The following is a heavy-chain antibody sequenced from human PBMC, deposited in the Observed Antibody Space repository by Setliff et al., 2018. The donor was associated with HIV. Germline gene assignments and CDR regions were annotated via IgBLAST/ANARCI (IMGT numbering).Heavy chain of an antibody. Sequence: PSETLSLTCAVSGYSISSGYYWGWIRQPPGKGLEWIGSIYHSGSTYYNPSLKSRVTISVDTSKNQFSLKLSSVTAADTAVYFCARALAGGSGWNYFDLWGPGTLVTVSS. V-gene: IGHV4-38-2*01. J-gene: IGHJ4*02. CDR3: ARALAGGSGWNYFDL. CDR1: GYSISSGYY. CDR2: IYHSGST. D-gene: IGHD6-19*01.